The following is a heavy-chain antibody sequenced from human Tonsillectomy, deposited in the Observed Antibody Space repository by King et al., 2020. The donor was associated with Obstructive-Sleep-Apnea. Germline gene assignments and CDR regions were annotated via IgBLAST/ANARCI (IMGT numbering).Heavy chain of an antibody. D-gene: IGHD2-2*01. Sequence: QLVQSGAEVKKPGSSVKVSCKASVGTFSSYSISWVRQAPGQGLEWIGGIIPIFGTANYAQKFQGRVPITADESPSTAYMEWSSLRSEDTAVYYCARDATPPYCSSTSCYRDYYYYGMDVWGQGTTVTVSS. V-gene: IGHV1-69*01. CDR3: ARDATPPYCSSTSCYRDYYYYGMDV. CDR2: IIPIFGTA. CDR1: VGTFSSYS. J-gene: IGHJ6*02.